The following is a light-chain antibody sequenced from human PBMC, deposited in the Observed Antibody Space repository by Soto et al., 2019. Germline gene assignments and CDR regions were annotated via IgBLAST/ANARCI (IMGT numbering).Light chain of an antibody. CDR2: EGT. V-gene: IGLV2-23*01. CDR3: YSYAGNNLYV. Sequence: QSVLTQPASVSGSPGQSITISCTGSSSDVGSYNLVSWYQHHPGKVPNLMIYEGTKRPSGVSDRFSGSKSGNTASLTISGLQAEDEANYYCYSYAGNNLYVFGTGTKVTVL. J-gene: IGLJ1*01. CDR1: SSDVGSYNL.